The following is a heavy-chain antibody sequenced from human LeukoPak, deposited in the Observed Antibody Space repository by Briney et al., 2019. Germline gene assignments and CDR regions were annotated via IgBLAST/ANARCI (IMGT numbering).Heavy chain of an antibody. J-gene: IGHJ6*02. D-gene: IGHD1-26*01. CDR3: ARMGGGGYYYYGMDV. V-gene: IGHV3-33*08. CDR1: GFTFNNYG. Sequence: GGSLRLSCAASGFTFNNYGMHWVRQAPGKGLEWVAVIWYDGSNKYYADSVKGRFTISRDNSKNTLYLQMNSLRAEDTAVYYCARMGGGGYYYYGMDVWGQGTTVTVSS. CDR2: IWYDGSNK.